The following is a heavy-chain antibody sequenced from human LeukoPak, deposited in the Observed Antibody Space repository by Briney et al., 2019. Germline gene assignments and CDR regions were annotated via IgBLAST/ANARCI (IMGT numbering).Heavy chain of an antibody. CDR1: GFTFNNFW. V-gene: IGHV3-7*01. CDR2: INQDGSAE. CDR3: ARAEATGRVDY. D-gene: IGHD6-13*01. Sequence: GGSLRLSCAASGFTFNNFWMSWVRQAPGKGLQWVANINQDGSAEYYVDSVKGRFTISRDNAKNSLYLQMNSLRAEDTAVYYCARAEATGRVDYWGQGTLITVSS. J-gene: IGHJ4*02.